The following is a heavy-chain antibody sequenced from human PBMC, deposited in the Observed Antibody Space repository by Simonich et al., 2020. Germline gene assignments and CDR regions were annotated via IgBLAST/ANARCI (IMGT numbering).Heavy chain of an antibody. V-gene: IGHV3-30*07. Sequence: GGGVVQPGRSLRLSCAASGFTCSSHAMHWDRQAPGKGLEWGAIISYDGSNKYYAGSGKGRFTISRDNSKNTLYLQMNSLRAEDTAVYYCARDLGSSYYLDYWGQGTLVTVSS. D-gene: IGHD6-6*01. CDR3: ARDLGSSYYLDY. CDR2: ISYDGSNK. CDR1: GFTCSSHA. J-gene: IGHJ4*02.